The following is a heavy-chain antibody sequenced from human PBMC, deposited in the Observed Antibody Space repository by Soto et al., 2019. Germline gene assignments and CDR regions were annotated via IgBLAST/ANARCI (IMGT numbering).Heavy chain of an antibody. V-gene: IGHV3-74*01. CDR3: GRGGTSTAYWGLFYH. CDR2: LNPNGTFT. J-gene: IGHJ4*02. CDR1: GFTFSGYW. D-gene: IGHD7-27*01. Sequence: PGGSLRLSCAGSGFTFSGYWMHWVRQAPGKGPVWVSRLNPNGTFTTNADSVKGRFTISRDNAKNTVYLQMNSLRADDTAVYYCGRGGTSTAYWGLFYHWGQGTLVTVSS.